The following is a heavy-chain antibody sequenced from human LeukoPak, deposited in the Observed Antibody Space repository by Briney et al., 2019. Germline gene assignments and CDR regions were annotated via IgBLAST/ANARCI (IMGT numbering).Heavy chain of an antibody. CDR2: IIPIFGTA. CDR3: ARPYCGGDCYSVDWYFDL. V-gene: IGHV1-69*13. D-gene: IGHD2-21*02. Sequence: SVKVSCKASGYTFTNYYMHWVRQAPGQGLEWMGGIIPIFGTANYAQKFQGRVTITADESTSTAYMELRSLRSDDTAVYYCARPYCGGDCYSVDWYFDLWGRGTLVTVSS. J-gene: IGHJ2*01. CDR1: GYTFTNYY.